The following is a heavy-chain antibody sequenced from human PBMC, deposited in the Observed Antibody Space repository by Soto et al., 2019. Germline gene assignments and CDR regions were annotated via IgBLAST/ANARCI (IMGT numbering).Heavy chain of an antibody. V-gene: IGHV3-48*03. D-gene: IGHD6-13*01. Sequence: PGGSLRLSCAAYGFTFSSYEMNWVRQAPGKGLEWVSYISSSGSTIYYADSVKGRFTISRDNAKNSLYLQMNSLRAEDTAVYYCARDRIAAARSYYYYGMDVWGQGTTVTVSS. CDR3: ARDRIAAARSYYYYGMDV. J-gene: IGHJ6*02. CDR1: GFTFSSYE. CDR2: ISSSGSTI.